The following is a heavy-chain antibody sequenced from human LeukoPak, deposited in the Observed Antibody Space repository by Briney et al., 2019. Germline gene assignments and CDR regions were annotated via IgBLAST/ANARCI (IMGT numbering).Heavy chain of an antibody. CDR3: ARGVLDSLGTGCDY. J-gene: IGHJ4*02. CDR1: GGSFSGYY. V-gene: IGHV4-34*01. CDR2: INHSGST. D-gene: IGHD1-1*01. Sequence: SETLSLTCAVYGGSFSGYYWSWIRQPPGKGLEWIGEINHSGSTNYNPSLKGRVTISVDTSKNQFSLKLTSVTAADTAVYYCARGVLDSLGTGCDYWGQGTLVTVSS.